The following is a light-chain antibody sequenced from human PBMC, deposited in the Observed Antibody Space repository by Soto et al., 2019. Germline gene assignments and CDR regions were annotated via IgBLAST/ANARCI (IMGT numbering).Light chain of an antibody. J-gene: IGKJ2*01. CDR1: QSVLYSSNNKNY. Sequence: DIVMTQSPDSLAVSLGERLTINCKSSQSVLYSSNNKNYLAWYQQRPGQPPKLLIYWASTRESGVPDRFSGSGSGTDFTLTITSLQAEDVAVYYCQQYESTPPTFGQGTKLEIK. CDR2: WAS. CDR3: QQYESTPPT. V-gene: IGKV4-1*01.